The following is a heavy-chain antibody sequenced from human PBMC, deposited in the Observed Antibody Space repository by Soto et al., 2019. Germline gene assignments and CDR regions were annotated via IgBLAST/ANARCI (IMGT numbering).Heavy chain of an antibody. CDR2: IDPSDSYT. V-gene: IGHV5-10-1*01. D-gene: IGHD3-9*01. CDR3: ARGSILTGYYGDY. CDR1: GYTFTSYW. J-gene: IGHJ4*02. Sequence: PGESLKISCKGSGYTFTSYWISWVRQMPGKGLEWMGRIDPSDSYTNYSPSFQGHVTISVDKSISTAYLQWSSLKASDTAMYYCARGSILTGYYGDYWGQGTLVTVSS.